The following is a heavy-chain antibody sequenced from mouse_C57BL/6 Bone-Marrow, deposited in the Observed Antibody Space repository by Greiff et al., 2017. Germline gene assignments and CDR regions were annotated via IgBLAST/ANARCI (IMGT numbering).Heavy chain of an antibody. CDR1: GYTFTSYW. J-gene: IGHJ4*01. CDR2: IYPGSGST. Sequence: QVQLQQSGAELVKPGASVKMSCKASGYTFTSYWITWVKQRPGQGLEWIGDIYPGSGSTNYNEKFKSKATLTVDTSSSTAYMQLSSLTSEDSAVYYCARRTYYCNYDYYAMDYWGQGTSVTVSS. V-gene: IGHV1-55*01. CDR3: ARRTYYCNYDYYAMDY. D-gene: IGHD2-10*01.